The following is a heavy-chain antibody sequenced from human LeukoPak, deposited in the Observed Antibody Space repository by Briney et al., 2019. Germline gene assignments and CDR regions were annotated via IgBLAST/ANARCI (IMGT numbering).Heavy chain of an antibody. V-gene: IGHV1-2*04. CDR3: ARKGGSGWFYDAFDI. J-gene: IGHJ3*02. CDR1: GYTFTGYY. Sequence: ASVKVSCKASGYTFTGYYMHWVRQAPGQGLEWMGWINPNSGGTNYAQKFQGWVTMTGDTSISTAYMELSRLRSDDTAVYYCARKGGSGWFYDAFDIWGQGTMVTVSS. CDR2: INPNSGGT. D-gene: IGHD6-19*01.